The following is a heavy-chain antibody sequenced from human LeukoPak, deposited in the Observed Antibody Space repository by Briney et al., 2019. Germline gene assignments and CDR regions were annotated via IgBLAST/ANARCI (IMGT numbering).Heavy chain of an antibody. D-gene: IGHD3-22*01. Sequence: ASVKVSCKASGGTFSSYAISWVRQAPGQELEWMGGIIPIFGTANYAQKFQGRVTITADESTSTAYMELSSLRSEDTAVYYCARDLANYYDSSGYYEHYFDYWGQGTLVTVSS. V-gene: IGHV1-69*13. J-gene: IGHJ4*02. CDR2: IIPIFGTA. CDR3: ARDLANYYDSSGYYEHYFDY. CDR1: GGTFSSYA.